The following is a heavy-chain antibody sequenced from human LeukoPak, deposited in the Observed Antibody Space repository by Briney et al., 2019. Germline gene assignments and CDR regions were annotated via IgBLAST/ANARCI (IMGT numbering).Heavy chain of an antibody. CDR1: GFTFLTYA. CDR3: AKAGRSGWYPGWPFDI. D-gene: IGHD6-19*01. J-gene: IGHJ3*02. Sequence: GGSLRLSCAASGFTFLTYAMSWVRQAPGKGLQWVSVIRDSGASTYYADSVKGRFTISRENSKNTLYLQMNSLRAEDTAVYYCAKAGRSGWYPGWPFDIWGQGTMVTASS. CDR2: IRDSGAST. V-gene: IGHV3-23*01.